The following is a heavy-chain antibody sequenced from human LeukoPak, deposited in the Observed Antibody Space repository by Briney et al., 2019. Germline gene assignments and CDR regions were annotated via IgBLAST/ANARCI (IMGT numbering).Heavy chain of an antibody. V-gene: IGHV4-39*07. CDR3: AREGYSGYDWPIDY. CDR2: INHSGST. CDR1: GGSISSSSYY. J-gene: IGHJ4*02. Sequence: PSETLSLTCTVSGGSISSSSYYWGWIRQPPGKGLEWIGEINHSGSTNYNPSLKSRVTISVDTSKNQFSLKLSSVTAADTAVYYCAREGYSGYDWPIDYWGQGTLVTVSS. D-gene: IGHD5-12*01.